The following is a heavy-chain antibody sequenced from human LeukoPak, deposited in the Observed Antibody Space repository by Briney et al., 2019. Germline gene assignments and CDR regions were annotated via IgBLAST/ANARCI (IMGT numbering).Heavy chain of an antibody. D-gene: IGHD6-6*01. J-gene: IGHJ4*02. V-gene: IGHV4-59*08. Sequence: SETLSLTCTVSGGSISSYYWSWIRQPPGKGLEWIGYIYYSGSTNYNPSLTSRVTISVDTSKNQFSLKLSSVTAADTAVYYCARAEYSSFFFDYWGQGTLVTVSS. CDR2: IYYSGST. CDR1: GGSISSYY. CDR3: ARAEYSSFFFDY.